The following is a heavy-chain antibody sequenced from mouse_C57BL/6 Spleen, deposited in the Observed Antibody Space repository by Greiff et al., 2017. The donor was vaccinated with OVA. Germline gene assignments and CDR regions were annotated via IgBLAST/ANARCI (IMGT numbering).Heavy chain of an antibody. CDR1: GYTFTSYW. D-gene: IGHD2-4*01. Sequence: VKLQQPGAELVKPGASVKMSCKASGYTFTSYWITWVKQRPGQGLEWIGDIYPGSGSTNYNEKFKSKATLTVDTSSSTAYMQLSSLTSEDSAVYYCAREDYELYYFDYWGQGTTLTVSS. J-gene: IGHJ2*01. CDR2: IYPGSGST. CDR3: AREDYELYYFDY. V-gene: IGHV1-55*01.